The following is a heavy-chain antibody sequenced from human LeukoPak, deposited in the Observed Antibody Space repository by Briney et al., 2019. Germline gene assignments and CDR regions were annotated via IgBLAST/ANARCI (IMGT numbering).Heavy chain of an antibody. CDR1: GASVSGSNYY. CDR3: AKNGGHGLIYY. Sequence: SETLSLTCAVSGASVSGSNYYWGWIRQPPGKGLEWIGNIYSSGSTYYNASLQSRVTISIDTSKNQFSLWLNSVTAADTAMYYCAKNGGHGLIYYWGRGTRVTVSS. CDR2: IYSSGST. V-gene: IGHV4-39*01. D-gene: IGHD3-16*01. J-gene: IGHJ4*02.